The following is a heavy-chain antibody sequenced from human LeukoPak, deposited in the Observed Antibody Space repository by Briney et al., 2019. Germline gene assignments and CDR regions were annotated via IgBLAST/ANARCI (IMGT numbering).Heavy chain of an antibody. D-gene: IGHD6-19*01. CDR3: GQGIAVTEIDY. CDR2: IIPIFGTA. CDR1: GGTFSSYA. J-gene: IGHJ4*02. V-gene: IGHV1-69*13. Sequence: SVKVSCKASGGTFSSYAISWVRQAPGQGLEWMGGIIPIFGTANYAQKFQGRVTITADESTSTAYMELSSLRSEDTAVYYCGQGIAVTEIDYWGQGTLVTVSS.